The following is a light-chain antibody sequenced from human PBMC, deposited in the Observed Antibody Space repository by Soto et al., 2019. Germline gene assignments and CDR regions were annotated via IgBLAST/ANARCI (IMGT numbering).Light chain of an antibody. Sequence: EIVLTQSQATLSLSPGERATLSCRTSQSVSSYFAWYQQKPGRAPRLLIYDASNRATGIPARFIGSGSGTDFTLTISSLEPEDFAFYYCQQRSNWPITFGQGTRLDIK. CDR2: DAS. V-gene: IGKV3-11*01. CDR3: QQRSNWPIT. CDR1: QSVSSY. J-gene: IGKJ5*01.